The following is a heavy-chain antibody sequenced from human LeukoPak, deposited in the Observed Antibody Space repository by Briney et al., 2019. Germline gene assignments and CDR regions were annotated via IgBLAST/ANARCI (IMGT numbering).Heavy chain of an antibody. D-gene: IGHD1-26*01. V-gene: IGHV4-61*01. Sequence: SQTLSLTXTVSGGSISSGSYYWSWIRQPPGKGLEWIGYIYYSGSTNYNPSLKSRVTISVDTSKNQFSLKLSSVTAADTAVCYCARAMGATAGFYFDYWGQGTLVTVSS. CDR1: GGSISSGSYY. CDR3: ARAMGATAGFYFDY. CDR2: IYYSGST. J-gene: IGHJ4*02.